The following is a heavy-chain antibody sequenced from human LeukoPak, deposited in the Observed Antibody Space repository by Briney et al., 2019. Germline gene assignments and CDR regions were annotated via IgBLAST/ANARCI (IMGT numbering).Heavy chain of an antibody. V-gene: IGHV4-59*08. CDR2: IYYSGST. CDR3: ARLEQQLYYYYGMDV. J-gene: IGHJ6*02. D-gene: IGHD6-13*01. Sequence: SETLSLTCTVSGGSISSYYWSWIRQPPGKGLEWIGYIYYSGSTNYNPSLKGRVTISVDTSKNQFSLKLSSVTAADTAVYYCARLEQQLYYYYGMDVWGQGTTVTVSS. CDR1: GGSISSYY.